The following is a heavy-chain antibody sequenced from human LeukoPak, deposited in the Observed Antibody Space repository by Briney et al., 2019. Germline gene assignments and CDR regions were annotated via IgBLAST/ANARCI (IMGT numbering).Heavy chain of an antibody. Sequence: ASVKVSCKASGYTFTGYYMHWVRQAPGQGLEWMGRINPNSGGTNYAQKFQGRVTMTRDTSISTAYMELSRLRSDDTAVYYCARVPYSSGWPLDYWAREPWSPSPQ. J-gene: IGHJ4*02. CDR3: ARVPYSSGWPLDY. D-gene: IGHD6-19*01. CDR1: GYTFTGYY. V-gene: IGHV1-2*06. CDR2: INPNSGGT.